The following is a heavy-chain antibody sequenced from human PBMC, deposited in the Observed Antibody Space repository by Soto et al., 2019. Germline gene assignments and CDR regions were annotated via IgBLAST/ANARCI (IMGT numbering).Heavy chain of an antibody. CDR2: ISYDGSNK. V-gene: IGHV3-30*03. Sequence: SGGSLRLSCAASGFTFSSYGMHWVRQAPGKGLEWVAVISYDGSNKYYADSVKGRFTISRDNSKNTLYLQMNSLRAEDTAVYYCARCDSSGPLYFDYGMDVWGQGTTVTVSS. D-gene: IGHD3-22*01. CDR1: GFTFSSYG. J-gene: IGHJ6*02. CDR3: ARCDSSGPLYFDYGMDV.